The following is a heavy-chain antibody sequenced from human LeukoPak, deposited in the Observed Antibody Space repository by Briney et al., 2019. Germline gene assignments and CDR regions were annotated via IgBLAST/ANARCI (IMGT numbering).Heavy chain of an antibody. Sequence: SSETLSLTCTVSGGSISSSSYYWGWIRQPRGKGLEWIGSIYYSGSTYYNPSLKSRVTISVDTSKNQFSLKLSSVTAADTAVYYCARRTTRSTGRYFDYWGQGTLVTVSS. J-gene: IGHJ4*02. CDR1: GGSISSSSYY. CDR3: ARRTTRSTGRYFDY. D-gene: IGHD2-8*02. CDR2: IYYSGST. V-gene: IGHV4-39*01.